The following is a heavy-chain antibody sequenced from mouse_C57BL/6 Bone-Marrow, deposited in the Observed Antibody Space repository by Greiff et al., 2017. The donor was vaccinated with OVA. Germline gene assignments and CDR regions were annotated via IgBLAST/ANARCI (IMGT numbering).Heavy chain of an antibody. V-gene: IGHV14-4*01. CDR3: TTPRSDYAMDY. Sequence: VQLQQSGAELVRPGASVKLSCTASGYNIKDDYMHWVKQRPEQGLEWIGWIDPENGDTEYASKFQGKATITADTSSNTAYLQLSSLTSEDTAVYYCTTPRSDYAMDYWGQGTSVTVSS. J-gene: IGHJ4*01. CDR2: IDPENGDT. CDR1: GYNIKDDY.